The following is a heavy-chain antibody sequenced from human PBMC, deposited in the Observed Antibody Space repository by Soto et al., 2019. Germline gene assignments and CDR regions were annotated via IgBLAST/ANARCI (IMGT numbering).Heavy chain of an antibody. CDR3: ARRYGGNFDY. J-gene: IGHJ4*02. CDR1: GGSISSYGYY. D-gene: IGHD3-16*01. V-gene: IGHV4-61*08. CDR2: IYYSGST. Sequence: SETLSLTCTVSGGSISSYGYYWSWIRQPPGKGLEWIGYIYYSGSTNYNPSLKSRVTISVDTSKNQFSLKLSSVTAADTAVYYCARRYGGNFDYWGQGTLVTVSS.